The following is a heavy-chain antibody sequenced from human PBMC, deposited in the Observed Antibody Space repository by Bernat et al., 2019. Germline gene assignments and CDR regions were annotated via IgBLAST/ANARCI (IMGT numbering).Heavy chain of an antibody. D-gene: IGHD6-25*01. CDR3: ARAYSSVDGSDY. CDR2: IYYSGST. J-gene: IGHJ4*02. V-gene: IGHV4-39*01. Sequence: QLQLQESGPGLVKPSETLSLTCTVSGGSISSSSYYWGWIRQPPGKGLEWIGSIYYSGSTYYNPSLKSRVTISVDTSKNQFSLKLSSVTAADTAVYYCARAYSSVDGSDYWGQGTLVTVSS. CDR1: GGSISSSSYY.